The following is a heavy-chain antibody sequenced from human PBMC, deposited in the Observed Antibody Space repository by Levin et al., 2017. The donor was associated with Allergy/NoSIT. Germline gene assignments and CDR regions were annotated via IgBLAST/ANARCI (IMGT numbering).Heavy chain of an antibody. CDR2: IYSRGST. Sequence: GGSLRLSCAVSGFTVGNNYMNWVRQAPGKGLEWVSVIYSRGSTDYAESVKGRFTISRDSFKNTLYLQMNSLRVEDTAVYYCARKTDTAMITGDFWGQGTLVTVSS. CDR3: ARKTDTAMITGDF. CDR1: GFTVGNNY. D-gene: IGHD5-18*01. V-gene: IGHV3-66*01. J-gene: IGHJ4*02.